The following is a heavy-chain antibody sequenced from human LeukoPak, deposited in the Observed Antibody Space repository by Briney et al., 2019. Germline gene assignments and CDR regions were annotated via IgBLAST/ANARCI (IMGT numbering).Heavy chain of an antibody. V-gene: IGHV4-39*07. CDR1: GGSISSSSYY. CDR2: IYYSGST. D-gene: IGHD3-22*01. J-gene: IGHJ4*02. CDR3: ARNVASPFGPSSLSRVVITPENFDY. Sequence: SETLSLTCTVSGGSISSSSYYWGWIRQPPGKGLEWIGSIYYSGSTYYNPSLKSRVTISVDTSKNQFSLKLSSVTAADTAVYYCARNVASPFGPSSLSRVVITPENFDYWGQGTLVTVSS.